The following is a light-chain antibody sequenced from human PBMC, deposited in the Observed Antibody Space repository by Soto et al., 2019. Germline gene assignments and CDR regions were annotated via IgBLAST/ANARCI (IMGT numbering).Light chain of an antibody. Sequence: DIQMTQSPSTLSASVGDRVTITCRASQSISSWWAWYQQKPGKAPKRLIYKASNLESGVPSRFSGSVSGTESTLTISSLQPDDFATYYCQQYMSYYTFGQGTKLEIE. V-gene: IGKV1-5*03. CDR2: KAS. CDR1: QSISSW. CDR3: QQYMSYYT. J-gene: IGKJ2*01.